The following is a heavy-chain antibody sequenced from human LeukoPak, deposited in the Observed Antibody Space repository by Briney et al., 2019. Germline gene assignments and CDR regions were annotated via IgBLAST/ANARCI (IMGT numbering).Heavy chain of an antibody. J-gene: IGHJ4*02. CDR3: ARGVYRVEMATSGFDY. CDR2: INPNSGGT. CDR1: GYTFTGYY. V-gene: IGHV1-2*02. D-gene: IGHD5-24*01. Sequence: ASVKVSCKASGYTFTGYYMHWVRQAPGQGLEWMGWINPNSGGTNYAQKFRGRVTMTRDTSISTAYMELSRLRSDDTAVYYCARGVYRVEMATSGFDYWGQGTLVTVSS.